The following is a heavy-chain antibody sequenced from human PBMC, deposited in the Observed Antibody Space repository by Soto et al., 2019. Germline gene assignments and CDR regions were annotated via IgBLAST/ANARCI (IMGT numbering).Heavy chain of an antibody. J-gene: IGHJ4*02. D-gene: IGHD6-6*01. CDR1: GGSISSYY. V-gene: IGHV4-59*12. Sequence: SETLSLTCTVSGGSISSYYWSWIRQPPGKGLEWIGYIYYSGSTNYNPSLKSRVTISVDTSKNTLFLQMNSLRADDTAVYYCATDFYSDSSRISVDYWGQGTLVTVSS. CDR2: IYYSGST. CDR3: ATDFYSDSSRISVDY.